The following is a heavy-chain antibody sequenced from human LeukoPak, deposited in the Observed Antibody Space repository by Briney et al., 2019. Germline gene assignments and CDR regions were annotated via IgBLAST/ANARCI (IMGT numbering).Heavy chain of an antibody. Sequence: SETLSLTCTVSGGSISSGGYYWSWIRQHPGKGLEWIGYIYYSGSTYYNPSLKSRVTISVDTSKNQFSLKLSSVTAADTAVYYCARQIAAADCIDYWGQGTLVTVSS. V-gene: IGHV4-31*03. J-gene: IGHJ4*02. D-gene: IGHD6-13*01. CDR2: IYYSGST. CDR1: GGSISSGGYY. CDR3: ARQIAAADCIDY.